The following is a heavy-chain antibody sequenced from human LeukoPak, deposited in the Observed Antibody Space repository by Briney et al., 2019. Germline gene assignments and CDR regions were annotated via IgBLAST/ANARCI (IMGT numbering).Heavy chain of an antibody. V-gene: IGHV3-30*04. Sequence: PGRSLRLSCAASGFTFSSYVMHWVRQAPGKGLEWVAIISYDGSNEYYADSVKGRFTISRDNSKDTLYLQMNSLRAEDTAVYYCAKIGVAWFGELLSDYWGQGTLVTVSS. D-gene: IGHD3-10*01. CDR2: ISYDGSNE. CDR1: GFTFSSYV. J-gene: IGHJ4*02. CDR3: AKIGVAWFGELLSDY.